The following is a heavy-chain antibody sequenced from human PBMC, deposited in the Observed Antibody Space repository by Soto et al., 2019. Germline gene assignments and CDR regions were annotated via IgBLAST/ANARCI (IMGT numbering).Heavy chain of an antibody. CDR3: AREWFGEFDDAFDI. Sequence: SETLSLTCTVSGGSISSGGYYWSWIRQHPGKGLEWIGYIYYSGSTYYNPSLKSRVTISVDTSKNQFSLKLSSVTAADTAVYYCAREWFGEFDDAFDIWGQGTMVTVSS. V-gene: IGHV4-31*03. D-gene: IGHD3-10*01. CDR2: IYYSGST. CDR1: GGSISSGGYY. J-gene: IGHJ3*02.